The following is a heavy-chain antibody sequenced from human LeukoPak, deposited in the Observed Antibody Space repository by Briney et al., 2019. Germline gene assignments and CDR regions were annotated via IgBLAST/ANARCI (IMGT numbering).Heavy chain of an antibody. Sequence: ASVKVSCKASGYTFTGYYMHWVRQAPGQGLEWMGWINPNSGGTNYAQKFQGRVTMTRDTSISTAYMELSRLRSDDTAVYYCARDLGAEAGNFDYWGQGTLVTVSS. CDR3: ARDLGAEAGNFDY. V-gene: IGHV1-2*02. D-gene: IGHD3-10*01. J-gene: IGHJ4*02. CDR2: INPNSGGT. CDR1: GYTFTGYY.